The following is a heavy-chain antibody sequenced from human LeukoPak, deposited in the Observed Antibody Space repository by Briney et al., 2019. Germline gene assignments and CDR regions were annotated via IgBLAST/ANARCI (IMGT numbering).Heavy chain of an antibody. D-gene: IGHD6-19*01. CDR3: ARDRGSSGWCEFDY. J-gene: IGHJ4*02. CDR1: GFTFSDYW. CDR2: IKQDGSEK. V-gene: IGHV3-7*01. Sequence: PGGSLRLSCAASGFTFSDYWMSWVRQAPGKGLEWVANIKQDGSEKYYVDSVRGRFTISRDNAKSSLYLQMNSLRAEDTAVYYCARDRGSSGWCEFDYWGQGTLVTVSS.